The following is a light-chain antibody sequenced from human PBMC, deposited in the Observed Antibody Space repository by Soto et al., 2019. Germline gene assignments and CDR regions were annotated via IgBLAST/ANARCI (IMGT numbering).Light chain of an antibody. CDR1: QTISSW. CDR2: EAS. Sequence: IQMTQSPSTRSASYGDRVTMGCRASQTISSWFAWYQQKPGKAPKLLIYEASSLQSGVPSRFRGSGSGTEFTLSISSLEPEDFALYYCQHYGGAPLTFGQGTRLEIK. V-gene: IGKV1-5*03. CDR3: QHYGGAPLT. J-gene: IGKJ5*01.